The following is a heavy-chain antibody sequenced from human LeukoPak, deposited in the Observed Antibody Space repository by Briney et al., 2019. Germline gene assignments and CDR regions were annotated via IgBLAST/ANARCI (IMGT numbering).Heavy chain of an antibody. V-gene: IGHV3-9*01. Sequence: GGSLRLSCAASGFTLGDYDIHWVRQAPGKGPEWVSSISSNSDTIAYAEPVKGRFTVSRDNTINSLYLQMDSLRVEDTALYYCLTSSFDHWGQGTLVTVSA. CDR1: GFTLGDYD. J-gene: IGHJ4*02. CDR2: ISSNSDTI. CDR3: LTSSFDH.